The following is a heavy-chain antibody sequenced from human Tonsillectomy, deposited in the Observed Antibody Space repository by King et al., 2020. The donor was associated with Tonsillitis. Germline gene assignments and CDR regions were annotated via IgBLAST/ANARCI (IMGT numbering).Heavy chain of an antibody. CDR1: GGSISSSWYY. CDR2: FYYSGNT. J-gene: IGHJ4*02. D-gene: IGHD2-21*01. CDR3: GRHFSLYCGGSFVIDS. V-gene: IGHV4-39*01. Sequence: QLQESGPGLVKPSETLSLTCNVSGGSISSSWYYWGWLRQSPGRGLGWIGSFYYSGNTNYNPTLKSRVSIFVDTSKNQLSLRLSSVTAADTAVYYCGRHFSLYCGGSFVIDSWGQGTLVTVSS.